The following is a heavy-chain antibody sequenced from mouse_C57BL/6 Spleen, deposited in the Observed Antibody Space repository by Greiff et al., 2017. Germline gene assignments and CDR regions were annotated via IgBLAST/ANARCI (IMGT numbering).Heavy chain of an antibody. V-gene: IGHV3-1*01. CDR2: ISYSGST. Sequence: EVKVVESGPGMVKPSQSLSLTCTVTGYSITSGYDWHWIRHFPGNKLEWMGYISYSGSTNYNPSLKSRISITHDTSKNHFFLKLNSVTTEDTATYYCARVGDYGGFAYWGRGTLVTVSA. D-gene: IGHD2-4*01. CDR1: GYSITSGYD. CDR3: ARVGDYGGFAY. J-gene: IGHJ3*01.